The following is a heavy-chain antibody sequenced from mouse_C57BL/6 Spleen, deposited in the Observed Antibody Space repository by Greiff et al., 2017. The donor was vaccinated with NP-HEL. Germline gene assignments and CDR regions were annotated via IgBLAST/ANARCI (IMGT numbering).Heavy chain of an antibody. D-gene: IGHD1-1*01. V-gene: IGHV1-55*01. CDR1: GYTFTSYW. CDR3: ARDYGSSYDD. CDR2: IYPGSGST. Sequence: PGASVKMSCKASGYTFTSYWITWVKQRPGQGLEWIGDIYPGSGSTNYNEKFKSKATLTVDTSSSTAYMQLSSLTSEDSAVYYCARDYGSSYDDWGQGTTLTVSS. J-gene: IGHJ2*01.